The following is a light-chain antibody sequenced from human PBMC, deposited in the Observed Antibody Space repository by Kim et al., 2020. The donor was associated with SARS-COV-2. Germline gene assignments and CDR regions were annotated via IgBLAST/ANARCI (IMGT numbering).Light chain of an antibody. J-gene: IGLJ3*02. V-gene: IGLV3-1*01. CDR2: QDS. Sequence: SYELTQPPSVSVSPGQTASITCSGDKLGNKYTCWYQQKPGQSPVLVIYQDSKRPSGIPERFYGSNSGNTATLTISGTQAMDEADYYCQAWDRTTVVFGGG. CDR3: QAWDRTTVV. CDR1: KLGNKY.